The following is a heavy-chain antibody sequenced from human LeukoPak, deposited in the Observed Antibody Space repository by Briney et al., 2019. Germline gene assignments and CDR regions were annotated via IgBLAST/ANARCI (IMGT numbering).Heavy chain of an antibody. V-gene: IGHV1-18*01. CDR2: ISAYNGNT. Sequence: ASVKVSCKASGYTFTSYGISWVRQAPGQGLEWMGWISAYNGNTNYAQKLQGRVTMTTDTSTSTAYMELRSLRSDDTAVYYCARDPQRSKYSSSPRGSYYYGMDVWGQGTTVTVSS. CDR1: GYTFTSYG. D-gene: IGHD6-6*01. CDR3: ARDPQRSKYSSSPRGSYYYGMDV. J-gene: IGHJ6*02.